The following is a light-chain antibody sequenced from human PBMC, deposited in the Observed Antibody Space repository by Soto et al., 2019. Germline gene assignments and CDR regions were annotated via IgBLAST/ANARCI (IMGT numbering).Light chain of an antibody. CDR1: QDISNY. V-gene: IGKV1-33*01. CDR2: DAA. CDR3: QQYENLPLT. J-gene: IGKJ4*01. Sequence: DIQMTQSPSSLSASVGDRVTITCQASQDISNYLNWYQQKPGKAPKLLIYDAANLATGVPSRFSGSGSGTDFTFTISSLQPEDIATYYCQQYENLPLTFGGGTKVEIK.